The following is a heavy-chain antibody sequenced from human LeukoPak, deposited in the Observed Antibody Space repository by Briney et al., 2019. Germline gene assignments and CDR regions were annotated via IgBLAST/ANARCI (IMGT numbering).Heavy chain of an antibody. V-gene: IGHV3-23*01. Sequence: GGSLRLSCAASGFTFSSYAMSWVRQAPGKGLEWVSAISGSGGSTYYADSVKGRFTISRDNSKNTLYLQMNSLRAEDTAVYYCAKKRDGEPTTTGYFDYWGQGTLVTVSS. CDR1: GFTFSSYA. D-gene: IGHD3-10*01. CDR2: ISGSGGST. CDR3: AKKRDGEPTTTGYFDY. J-gene: IGHJ4*02.